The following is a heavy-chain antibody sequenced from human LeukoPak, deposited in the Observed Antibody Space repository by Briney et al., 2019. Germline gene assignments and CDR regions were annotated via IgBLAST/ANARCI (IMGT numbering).Heavy chain of an antibody. J-gene: IGHJ4*02. CDR2: IRYDGSNK. D-gene: IGHD3-22*01. CDR1: GFTFSSYG. Sequence: QPGGSLRLSCAASGFTFSSYGMHWVRQAPGKGLEWVAFIRYDGSNKYYADSVKGRFTISRDNSKNTLYLQMNSLRAEDTAVCYCAKEPRHLYYYDSSGLDYWGQGTLVTVSS. CDR3: AKEPRHLYYYDSSGLDY. V-gene: IGHV3-30*02.